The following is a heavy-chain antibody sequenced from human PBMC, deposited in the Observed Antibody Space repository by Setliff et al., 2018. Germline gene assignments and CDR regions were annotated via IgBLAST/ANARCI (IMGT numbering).Heavy chain of an antibody. CDR3: ARGDFWSGSEGYNWFDP. CDR2: IYTSGST. V-gene: IGHV4-61*09. Sequence: TLSLTCTVSGGSISSGSYYWSWIRQPAGKGLEWIGHIYTSGSTNHNPSLKSRVTISVDTSKNQFSLKLSSVTAADTAVYYCARGDFWSGSEGYNWFDPWGQGTLVTVSS. CDR1: GGSISSGSYY. D-gene: IGHD3-3*01. J-gene: IGHJ5*02.